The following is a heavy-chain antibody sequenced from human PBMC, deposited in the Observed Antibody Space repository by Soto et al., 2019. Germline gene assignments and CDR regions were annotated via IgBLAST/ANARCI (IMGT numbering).Heavy chain of an antibody. Sequence: ASVKVSCTASGYTFTSYDIKWVRQATGQGFEWMGWMNPNSGNTGYAQKFQGRVTMTRNTSISTAYMELSSLRSEDTAVYYCVRLRWEDHKSESPVFDYWGQGTLVTVSS. V-gene: IGHV1-8*01. CDR2: MNPNSGNT. J-gene: IGHJ4*02. CDR3: VRLRWEDHKSESPVFDY. D-gene: IGHD1-26*01. CDR1: GYTFTSYD.